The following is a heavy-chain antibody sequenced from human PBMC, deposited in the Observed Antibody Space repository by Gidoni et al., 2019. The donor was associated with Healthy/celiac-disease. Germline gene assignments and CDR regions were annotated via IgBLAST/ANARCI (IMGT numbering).Heavy chain of an antibody. CDR2: IYYSGST. CDR1: GGSISSSNYS. D-gene: IGHD6-13*01. CDR3: ARLDRSSTYWYFDL. J-gene: IGHJ2*01. V-gene: IGHV4-39*01. Sequence: QLQLQESGPGLVKPSETLSLTCPVSGGSISSSNYSWGWIRQPPGKGLEWIGNIYYSGSTYYNPSIKSRVTISEDTSKNQCSLKVTSVTAADTAVYYGARLDRSSTYWYFDLWGRGTLVTVSS.